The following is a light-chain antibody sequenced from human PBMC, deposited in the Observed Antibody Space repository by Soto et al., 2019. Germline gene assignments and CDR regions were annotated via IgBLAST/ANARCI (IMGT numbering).Light chain of an antibody. CDR3: QLHDPSLPGYT. CDR1: QIVSSRH. J-gene: IGKJ2*01. Sequence: EVLLTQSPGTLSLSPGERATLSCRASQIVSSRHLAWYQQKSGHAPRLLIYGVSSRATGIPDRFSGSGSGTDFNLIISTLEPEAFAVYYCQLHDPSLPGYTFGQGTKLEIK. V-gene: IGKV3-20*01. CDR2: GVS.